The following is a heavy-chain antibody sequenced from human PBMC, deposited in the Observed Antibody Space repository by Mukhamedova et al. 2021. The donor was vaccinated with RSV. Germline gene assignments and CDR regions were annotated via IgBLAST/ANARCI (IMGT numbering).Heavy chain of an antibody. CDR1: GGSITNYY. V-gene: IGHV4-59*10. CDR2: IYTSGST. CDR3: AGGFNFGSYYYGLNF. D-gene: IGHD3-10*01. J-gene: IGHJ6*01. Sequence: GGSITNYYWTWIRQPAGKGLEWIGRIYTSGSTTYNPSLKSRVTMSKDASNNEFSLKLSSVTATDTAIHYYAGGFNFGSYYYGLNF.